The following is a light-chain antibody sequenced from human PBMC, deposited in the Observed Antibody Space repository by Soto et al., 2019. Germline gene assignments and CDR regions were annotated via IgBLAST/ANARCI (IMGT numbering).Light chain of an antibody. J-gene: IGLJ3*02. CDR3: SSYTSSSTWV. Sequence: QSALTQPASVSGSPGQSITISCTGTSSDVGGYNYVSWYQQHPGKAPNLMIYEVSNRPSGVSNRFSGSKSGNTASLTISGLPAEDEADYYCSSYTSSSTWVFGGGTKLTVL. CDR1: SSDVGGYNY. CDR2: EVS. V-gene: IGLV2-14*01.